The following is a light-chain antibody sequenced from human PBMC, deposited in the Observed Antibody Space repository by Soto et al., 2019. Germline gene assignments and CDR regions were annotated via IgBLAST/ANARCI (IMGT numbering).Light chain of an antibody. J-gene: IGLJ1*01. Sequence: QSVLTQPASVSGSPGQSITISCTGTSSDVGGYNYVSWYQQHPGKAPKLMIYEVGNRPSGVSNRFSGSKSGNTASLTISGLQAEDEADYYCSSYTSSRDVFGTGTKVTVL. CDR3: SSYTSSRDV. V-gene: IGLV2-14*01. CDR1: SSDVGGYNY. CDR2: EVG.